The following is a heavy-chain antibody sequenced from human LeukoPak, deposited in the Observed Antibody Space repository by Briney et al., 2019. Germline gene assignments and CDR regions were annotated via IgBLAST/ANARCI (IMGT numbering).Heavy chain of an antibody. J-gene: IGHJ5*02. CDR1: GGSFSGYY. CDR2: INHSGST. CDR3: ARGRDYYGSGSYYPTLDP. D-gene: IGHD3-10*01. Sequence: PSETLSLTCAVYGGSFSGYYWSWVRQPPGKGLEWIGEINHSGSTNYNPSLTSRVTISVDTSKNQFSLKLSSVTAADTAVYYCARGRDYYGSGSYYPTLDPWGQGTLVTVSS. V-gene: IGHV4-34*01.